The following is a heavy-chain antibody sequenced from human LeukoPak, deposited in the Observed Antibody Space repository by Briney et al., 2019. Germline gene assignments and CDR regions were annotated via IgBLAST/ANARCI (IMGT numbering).Heavy chain of an antibody. J-gene: IGHJ4*02. CDR3: TRRWAYCSSTSCYIDY. CDR1: GFTFGDYA. Sequence: PGGSLRLSCTASGFTFGDYAMNWVRQAPGKGLEWVGFIRSKAYGGTTEYAASVKGRFTISRDDSKSIAYLQMNSLKTEDTAVYYCTRRWAYCSSTSCYIDYWGQGALVTVSS. D-gene: IGHD2-2*02. CDR2: IRSKAYGGTT. V-gene: IGHV3-49*04.